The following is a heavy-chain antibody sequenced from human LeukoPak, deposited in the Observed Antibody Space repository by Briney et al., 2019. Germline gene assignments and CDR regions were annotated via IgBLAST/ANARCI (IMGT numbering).Heavy chain of an antibody. V-gene: IGHV1-2*04. D-gene: IGHD2-2*01. J-gene: IGHJ3*02. CDR3: ARNPAAILTNDAFDI. Sequence: ASVKVSCKASGYTFTGYYMHWVRQAPGQGLEWMGWINPNSGGTNYAQKFQGWVTMTRDTSISTAYMELSRLRSDDTAVYYCARNPAAILTNDAFDIWGQGTMVTVSS. CDR2: INPNSGGT. CDR1: GYTFTGYY.